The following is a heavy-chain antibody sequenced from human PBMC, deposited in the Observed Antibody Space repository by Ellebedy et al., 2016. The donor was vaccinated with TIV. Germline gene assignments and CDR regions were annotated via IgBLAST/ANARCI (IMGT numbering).Heavy chain of an antibody. V-gene: IGHV3-30*03. CDR1: GFTFGSYD. Sequence: GGSLRLSCAASGFTFGSYDMYWVRQAPGKGLDWVAVISYDRSNKDYADSVKGRFTISRDNSKNTQYLQMNSLRPEDTAVYYCARVFQSYYFDYWGQGTLVTVAS. J-gene: IGHJ4*02. CDR3: ARVFQSYYFDY. D-gene: IGHD3-10*01. CDR2: ISYDRSNK.